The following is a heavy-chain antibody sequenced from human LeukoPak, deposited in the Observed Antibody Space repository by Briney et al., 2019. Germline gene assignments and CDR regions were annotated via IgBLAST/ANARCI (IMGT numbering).Heavy chain of an antibody. CDR1: GYTFTGYY. V-gene: IGHV1-2*02. CDR3: ARTGIAARLYYYYYGMDV. CDR2: INPNSGGT. Sequence: GASVKVSCKASGYTFTGYYMHWVRQAPGQGLEWMGWINPNSGGTNYAQKFQGRVTMTRDPSISTAYMELSRLRSDDTAVYYCARTGIAARLYYYYYGMDVWGQGTTVTVSS. D-gene: IGHD6-6*01. J-gene: IGHJ6*02.